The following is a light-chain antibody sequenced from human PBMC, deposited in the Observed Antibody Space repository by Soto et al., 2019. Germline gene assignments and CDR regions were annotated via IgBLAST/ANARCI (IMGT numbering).Light chain of an antibody. CDR1: KSVSSN. Sequence: EIVLTQSSATLSVSPGERTTCFCRARKSVSSNLAWHQRKPGQDPRILFSGASTRAIGVPARFSGSGSGTDFSLTISSLQSEDFAVYYCQQYNNGPPTFGQGTKVEIK. CDR2: GAS. CDR3: QQYNNGPPT. V-gene: IGKV3-15*01. J-gene: IGKJ1*01.